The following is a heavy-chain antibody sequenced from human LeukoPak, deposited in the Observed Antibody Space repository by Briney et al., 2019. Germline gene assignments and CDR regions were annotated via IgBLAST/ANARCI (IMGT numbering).Heavy chain of an antibody. D-gene: IGHD2-21*02. V-gene: IGHV3-30*18. CDR3: AKRNRVTGPPHY. CDR1: GFTFSSYG. J-gene: IGHJ4*02. Sequence: GRSLRLSCAASGFTFSSYGMHWVRQAPGKGLEWVASIAFDGSSTSYADSVKGRFTVSRDNSKNTLYLQIDSLTTEDTAVYYCAKRNRVTGPPHYWGQGTLVTVSS. CDR2: IAFDGSST.